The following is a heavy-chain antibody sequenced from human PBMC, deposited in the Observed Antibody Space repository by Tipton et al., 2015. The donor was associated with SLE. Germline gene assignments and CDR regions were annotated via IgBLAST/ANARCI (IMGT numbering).Heavy chain of an antibody. D-gene: IGHD1-1*01. CDR2: VSYTGRT. CDR3: AGHLFNDGGWFDP. J-gene: IGHJ5*02. CDR1: GGSISSSDDY. V-gene: IGHV4-39*07. Sequence: TLSLTCTVSGGSISSSDDYWGWLRQPPGKRLEWIGSVSYTGRTYSNPTLRSRVTISADTSRNQFFLRLNSVTAADTAMYHCAGHLFNDGGWFDPWGQGTLVTVSS.